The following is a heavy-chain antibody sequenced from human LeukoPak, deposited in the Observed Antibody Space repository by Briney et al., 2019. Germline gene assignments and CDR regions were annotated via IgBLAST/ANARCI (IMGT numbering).Heavy chain of an antibody. J-gene: IGHJ4*02. V-gene: IGHV3-9*01. CDR3: AKDRADSYGSNY. Sequence: GGSLRLSCAASGFTFDDYAMHWVRQAPGKGLEWVSGISWNSGSIGYADSVKGRFTISRDNAKNSLYLQMNSLRAEDTAVYYCAKDRADSYGSNYWGQGTLVTVSS. CDR1: GFTFDDYA. CDR2: ISWNSGSI. D-gene: IGHD5-18*01.